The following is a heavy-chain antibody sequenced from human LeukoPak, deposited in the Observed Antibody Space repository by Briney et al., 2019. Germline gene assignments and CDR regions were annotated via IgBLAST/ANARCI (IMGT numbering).Heavy chain of an antibody. V-gene: IGHV3-53*01. D-gene: IGHD6-19*01. Sequence: QSGGSLRLSCAASGFSVSSNYMSWVRQAPGKGLEWVSIIYSGGSTYYTDSVKGRFSISRDNSKNTLYLQMNSLRAEDTAVYYCARDGVVVADDAFDIWGQGTMVTVSS. CDR2: IYSGGST. CDR3: ARDGVVVADDAFDI. CDR1: GFSVSSNY. J-gene: IGHJ3*02.